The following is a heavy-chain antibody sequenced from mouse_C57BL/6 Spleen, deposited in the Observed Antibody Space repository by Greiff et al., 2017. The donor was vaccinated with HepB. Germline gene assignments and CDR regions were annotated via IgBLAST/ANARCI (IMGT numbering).Heavy chain of an antibody. CDR2: ISYSGST. Sequence: VQLQQSGPGMVKPSQSLSLTCTVTGYSITSGYDWHWIRHFPGNKLEWMGYISYSGSTNYNPSLKSRISITHDTSKNHFFLKLNSVTTEDTATYYCARDYYSNYGFAYWGQGTLVTVSA. J-gene: IGHJ3*01. V-gene: IGHV3-1*01. CDR1: GYSITSGYD. CDR3: ARDYYSNYGFAY. D-gene: IGHD2-5*01.